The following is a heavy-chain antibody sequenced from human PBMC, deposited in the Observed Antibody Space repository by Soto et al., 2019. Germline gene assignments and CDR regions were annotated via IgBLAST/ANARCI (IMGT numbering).Heavy chain of an antibody. J-gene: IGHJ4*02. CDR2: VKEDGSEL. V-gene: IGHV3-7*01. Sequence: GGSLRLSCAVSGFNVMSYWMSWVRQAPGKGLEWVASVKEDGSELYYLHSVRGRFSMTRDSAGNALHLTMNYLSAGDTGVYFCARDIGFDYVNWGQGIPVTVSS. CDR3: ARDIGFDYVN. CDR1: GFNVMSYW. D-gene: IGHD3-16*01.